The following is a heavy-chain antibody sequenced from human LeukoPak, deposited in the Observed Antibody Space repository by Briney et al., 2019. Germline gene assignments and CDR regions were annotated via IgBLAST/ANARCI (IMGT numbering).Heavy chain of an antibody. CDR1: GDSISGYH. CDR2: ILYSGST. D-gene: IGHD1-26*01. CDR3: ARVGYEEIVGATNWFDP. Sequence: SETLSLTCTVSGDSISGYHWSWVRQSPVKGLEFIGYILYSGSTNYNPSLKSRVTISVDTSKNQFSLKLSSVTAADTAVYYCARVGYEEIVGATNWFDPWGQGTLVTVSS. J-gene: IGHJ5*02. V-gene: IGHV4-59*12.